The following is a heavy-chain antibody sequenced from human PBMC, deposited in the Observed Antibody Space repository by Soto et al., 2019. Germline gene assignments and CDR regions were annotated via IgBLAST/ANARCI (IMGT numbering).Heavy chain of an antibody. CDR1: GGSISSGGYY. CDR3: ARENVVVPAAMNPYYGMDV. D-gene: IGHD2-2*01. Sequence: QVQLQVSGPGLVKPSQTLSLTCTVSGGSISSGGYYWSWIRQHPGKGLEWIGYIYYSGSTYYNPSLKSRVTISVDTSKNQFSLKLSSVTAADTAVYYCARENVVVPAAMNPYYGMDVWGQGTTVTVSS. V-gene: IGHV4-31*03. J-gene: IGHJ6*02. CDR2: IYYSGST.